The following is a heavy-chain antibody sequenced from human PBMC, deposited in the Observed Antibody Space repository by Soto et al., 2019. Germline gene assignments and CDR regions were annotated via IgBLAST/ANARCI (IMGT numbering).Heavy chain of an antibody. CDR3: ARERRRITRIVEGILRYAFDI. V-gene: IGHV1-46*01. Sequence: LERMGIIRPSGGSTSYAQKFKGRVPMTRDTSTSTVYMELSSLRSEDTAVYYYARERRRITRIVEGILRYAFDIWGQGTMVTVS. J-gene: IGHJ3*02. D-gene: IGHD3-22*01. CDR2: IRPSGGST.